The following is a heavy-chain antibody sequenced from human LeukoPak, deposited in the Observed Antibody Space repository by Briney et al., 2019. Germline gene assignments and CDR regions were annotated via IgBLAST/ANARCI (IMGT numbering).Heavy chain of an antibody. V-gene: IGHV4-59*08. D-gene: IGHD4-23*01. J-gene: IGHJ6*03. CDR2: ISNSGST. CDR1: EFSVSSNY. Sequence: GSLRLPCAVSEFSVSSNYMNWVRQPPGKGLEWIGYISNSGSTTYNPSLKSRVTISPDTSKNQFSLKLSSVTAADTAVFYCARQRYGGGPYYYYYVDVWGKGTTVTVSS. CDR3: ARQRYGGGPYYYYYVDV.